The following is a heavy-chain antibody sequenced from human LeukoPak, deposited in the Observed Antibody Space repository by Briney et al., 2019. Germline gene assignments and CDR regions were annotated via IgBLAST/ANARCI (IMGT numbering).Heavy chain of an antibody. Sequence: PSETLSLTCTVSGGSISSYYWSWIRQPAGQGLEWIGRIYTSGSTNYNPSLKSRVTMSVDTSKNQFSLKLSSVTAADTAVYYCARVPAAPDLYYYYYYMDVWGKGTTVTVSS. D-gene: IGHD2-2*01. V-gene: IGHV4-4*07. CDR1: GGSISSYY. J-gene: IGHJ6*03. CDR2: IYTSGST. CDR3: ARVPAAPDLYYYYYYMDV.